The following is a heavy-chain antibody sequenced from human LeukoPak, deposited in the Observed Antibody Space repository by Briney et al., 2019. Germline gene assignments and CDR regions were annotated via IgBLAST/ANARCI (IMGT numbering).Heavy chain of an antibody. Sequence: PGGSLRLSCAASGFTPSSYGMHWVRQAPGKGLEWVAVISYDGSNKYYADSVKGRFTISRDNSKNTLYLQMNSLRAEDTAVYYCARDDSTSSYFDYWGQGTLVTVSS. V-gene: IGHV3-30*03. CDR1: GFTPSSYG. J-gene: IGHJ4*02. CDR2: ISYDGSNK. D-gene: IGHD6-6*01. CDR3: ARDDSTSSYFDY.